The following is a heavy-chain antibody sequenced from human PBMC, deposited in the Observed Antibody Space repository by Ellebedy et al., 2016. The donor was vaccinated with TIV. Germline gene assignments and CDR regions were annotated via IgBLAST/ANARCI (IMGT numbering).Heavy chain of an antibody. CDR1: GFTFSHHW. D-gene: IGHD1-26*01. Sequence: GESLKISXAASGFTFSHHWMHWVRQAPGKGLEWIGVISFDSRNQYYPDSVKGRFTISRDNSKNTLYLQMNSLRADDTALYFCARDFLLRGATSALYFDNWGRGTLVTVSS. CDR2: ISFDSRNQ. J-gene: IGHJ4*02. V-gene: IGHV3-30*03. CDR3: ARDFLLRGATSALYFDN.